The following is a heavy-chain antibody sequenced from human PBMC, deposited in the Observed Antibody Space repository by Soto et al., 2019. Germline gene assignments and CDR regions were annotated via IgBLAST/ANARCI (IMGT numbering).Heavy chain of an antibody. D-gene: IGHD6-19*01. V-gene: IGHV3-23*01. CDR2: LSGSGTST. CDR1: GFSFVNYA. J-gene: IGHJ4*02. CDR3: AKATTNGGWFNPFDS. Sequence: GGSLRLSCAASGFSFVNYAMNWVRQAPGKGLEWVSGLSGSGTSTYYADSVKGRFTISRDNSRDTLFLQMNSLTADDTAVYYCAKATTNGGWFNPFDSWGQGALVTSPQ.